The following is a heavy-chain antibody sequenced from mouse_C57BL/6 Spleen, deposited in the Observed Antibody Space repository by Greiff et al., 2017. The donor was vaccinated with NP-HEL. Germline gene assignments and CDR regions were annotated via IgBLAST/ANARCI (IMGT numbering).Heavy chain of an antibody. D-gene: IGHD2-1*01. CDR2: INPNNGGT. CDR3: ARKGNYEAMDY. Sequence: VQLQQSGPELVKPGASVKISCKASGYTFTDYYMNWVKQSHGKSLEWIGDINPNNGGTSYNQKLKGKATLTVDKSSSTAYMELRSLTSEDSAVYYCARKGNYEAMDYWGQGTSVTVSS. V-gene: IGHV1-26*01. J-gene: IGHJ4*01. CDR1: GYTFTDYY.